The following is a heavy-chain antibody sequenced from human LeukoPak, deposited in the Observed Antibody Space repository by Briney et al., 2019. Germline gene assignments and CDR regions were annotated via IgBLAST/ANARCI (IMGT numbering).Heavy chain of an antibody. V-gene: IGHV3-21*04. CDR3: AKEGYGDYGEGLEYFDL. J-gene: IGHJ2*01. CDR1: GFTFSDYS. Sequence: PGGSLRLSCAASGFTFSDYSMNWVRQAPGMGLEWVSSISGSSTHILYADSVKGRFTISRDDAKNSLYLQMSSLRAEDTAVYYCAKEGYGDYGEGLEYFDLWGRGTLVTVSS. D-gene: IGHD4-17*01. CDR2: ISGSSTHI.